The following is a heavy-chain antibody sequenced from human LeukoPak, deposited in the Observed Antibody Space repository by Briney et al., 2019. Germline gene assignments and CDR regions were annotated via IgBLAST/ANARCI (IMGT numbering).Heavy chain of an antibody. CDR2: ISAYNGKT. V-gene: IGHV1-18*01. Sequence: GASVKVSCKASGYTFTNYGISWVRQAPGQGLEWMGWISAYNGKTNYAQKLQGRVTMTTDTSTSTAYMELRSLRSDDTAVYYCAREGYYDYVWGSYRYTVPFDYWGQGTLVTVSS. CDR1: GYTFTNYG. J-gene: IGHJ4*02. D-gene: IGHD3-16*02. CDR3: AREGYYDYVWGSYRYTVPFDY.